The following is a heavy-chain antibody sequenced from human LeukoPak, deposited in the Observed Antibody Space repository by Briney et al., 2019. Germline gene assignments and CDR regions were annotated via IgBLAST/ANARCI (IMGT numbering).Heavy chain of an antibody. CDR3: AKERGYGSGSYGHDAFDI. J-gene: IGHJ3*02. CDR1: GFTVSSDS. V-gene: IGHV3-23*01. CDR2: ISGSGGST. D-gene: IGHD3-10*01. Sequence: PGGSLRLSCTVSGFTVSSDSMSWVRQAPGKGLEWVSAISGSGGSTYYADSVKGRFTISRDNSKNTLYLQMNSLRAEDTAVYYCAKERGYGSGSYGHDAFDIWGQGTMVTVSS.